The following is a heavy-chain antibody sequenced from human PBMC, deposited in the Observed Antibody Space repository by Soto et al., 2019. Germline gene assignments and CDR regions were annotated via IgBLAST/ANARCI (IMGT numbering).Heavy chain of an antibody. Sequence: GGSLRLSCAASGFTFSSYSMNWVRQAAGKGLEWVSSISSSSSYIYYADSVKGRFTISRDNAKNSLYLQMNSLRAEDTAVYYCARDFYDSSGYGYGMDVCGQGTTVTVSS. J-gene: IGHJ6*02. CDR3: ARDFYDSSGYGYGMDV. CDR1: GFTFSSYS. V-gene: IGHV3-21*01. CDR2: ISSSSSYI. D-gene: IGHD3-22*01.